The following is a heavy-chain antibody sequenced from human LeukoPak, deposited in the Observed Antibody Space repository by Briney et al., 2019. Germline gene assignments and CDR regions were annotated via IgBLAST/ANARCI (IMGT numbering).Heavy chain of an antibody. Sequence: GGSLRLSCAASGFTFSDYYMNWIRQAPGKGLEWVSYISSSGDFTNYADSVKGRFTISRDNAKNLLYLQINSLRAEDTAVYFCARDLGSGSSRYYFDYWGQGTLVTVS. D-gene: IGHD3-10*01. CDR3: ARDLGSGSSRYYFDY. CDR2: ISSSGDFT. CDR1: GFTFSDYY. J-gene: IGHJ4*02. V-gene: IGHV3-11*05.